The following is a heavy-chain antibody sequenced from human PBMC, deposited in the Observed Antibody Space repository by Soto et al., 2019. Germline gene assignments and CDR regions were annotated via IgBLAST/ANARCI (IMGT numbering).Heavy chain of an antibody. CDR2: IYYSGST. D-gene: IGHD5-12*01. CDR3: ARAGVATIYPGNNWFDP. CDR1: GGSISSGDYY. J-gene: IGHJ5*02. Sequence: SETLSLTCTVSGGSISSGDYYWSWIRQPPGKGLEWIGYIYYSGSTYYKTSLKSRVTISVDTSKNQFSLNLSSVTAADPAMYYCARAGVATIYPGNNWFDPWGQGTLVTVSS. V-gene: IGHV4-30-4*01.